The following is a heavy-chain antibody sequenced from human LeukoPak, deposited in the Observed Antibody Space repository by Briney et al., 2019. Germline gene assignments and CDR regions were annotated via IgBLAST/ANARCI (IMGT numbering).Heavy chain of an antibody. J-gene: IGHJ4*02. D-gene: IGHD3-22*01. CDR1: GGSFSGCY. V-gene: IGHV4-59*12. CDR2: IYDSGST. CDR3: AREGYDSSGYYYVYYFDY. Sequence: SETLSLTCAVYGGSFSGCYWSWIRQPPGKGLEWIGYIYDSGSTNYNPSLKSRVTISVDTSKNQFSLKLSSVTAADTAVYYCAREGYDSSGYYYVYYFDYWGQGTLVTVSS.